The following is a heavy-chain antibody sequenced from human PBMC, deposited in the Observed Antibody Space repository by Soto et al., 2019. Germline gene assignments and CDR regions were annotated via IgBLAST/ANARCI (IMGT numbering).Heavy chain of an antibody. CDR2: IYYSGST. J-gene: IGHJ4*02. CDR1: GGSISSYY. CDR3: ARDMGRKGGFDY. Sequence: PSETLSLTCTVSGGSISSYYWSWIRQPPGKGLEWIGYIYYSGSTNYNPSLKSRVTITVDTSKNQFSLKLNFVTAADTAVYYCARDMGRKGGFDYWGPGTLVTVSS. D-gene: IGHD2-15*01. V-gene: IGHV4-59*01.